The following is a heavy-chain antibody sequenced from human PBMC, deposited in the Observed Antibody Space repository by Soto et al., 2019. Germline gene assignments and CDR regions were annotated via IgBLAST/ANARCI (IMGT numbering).Heavy chain of an antibody. CDR1: GFTFSSYS. V-gene: IGHV3-21*01. Sequence: GGSLRLSCAASGFTFSSYSMNWVRQAPGKGLEWVSSISSSSSYIYYADSVKGRFTISRDNAKNSLYLQMNSLRAEDTAVYYCAKPKHYDFWSGYTDYYYYYMDVWGKGTTVTVSS. CDR2: ISSSSSYI. J-gene: IGHJ6*03. CDR3: AKPKHYDFWSGYTDYYYYYMDV. D-gene: IGHD3-3*01.